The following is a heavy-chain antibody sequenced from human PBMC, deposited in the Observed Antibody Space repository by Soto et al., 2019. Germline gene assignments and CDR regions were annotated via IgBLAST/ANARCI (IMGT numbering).Heavy chain of an antibody. D-gene: IGHD6-13*01. V-gene: IGHV4-59*07. Sequence: PSDTPCLTGTVSQASISTYYWRWIHHPPGKGLEWIGYIYHSASTNYNTSLKSRVTISVHTSKNQFSLKLSSVTAADTAVYYCARSYSSSWYARPYYYNRMDVWDQGSTVTVSS. CDR2: IYHSAST. J-gene: IGHJ6*02. CDR1: QASISTYY. CDR3: ARSYSSSWYARPYYYNRMDV.